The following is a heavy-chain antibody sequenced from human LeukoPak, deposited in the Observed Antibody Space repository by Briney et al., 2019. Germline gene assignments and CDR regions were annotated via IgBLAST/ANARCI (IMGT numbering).Heavy chain of an antibody. CDR3: TTFGIDWSLSY. V-gene: IGHV3-74*01. Sequence: GGSLRLSCAASGFIFSSWWMIWFRRLPGKGLVSVSHINTDGSYIRYADSVKGRFTISRDNAKNTLYLQMNSLRPEDTGVYYCTTFGIDWSLSYWGQGTLVTVSS. D-gene: IGHD3-9*01. CDR2: INTDGSYI. CDR1: GFIFSSWW. J-gene: IGHJ4*02.